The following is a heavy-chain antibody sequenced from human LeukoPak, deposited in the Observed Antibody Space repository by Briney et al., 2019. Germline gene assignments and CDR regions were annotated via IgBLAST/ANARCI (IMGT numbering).Heavy chain of an antibody. Sequence: KPGESLKISCQGSGYNFPIYWIGWVRQMPGQGLEWMGIIYPGDSDTRYSPSFQGQVTISADKSISTAYLQWSSLKASDTAMYYCARLLDDQYQLLLLFDYWGQGTLVTVSS. CDR2: IYPGDSDT. CDR3: ARLLDDQYQLLLLFDY. D-gene: IGHD2-2*01. V-gene: IGHV5-51*01. CDR1: GYNFPIYW. J-gene: IGHJ4*02.